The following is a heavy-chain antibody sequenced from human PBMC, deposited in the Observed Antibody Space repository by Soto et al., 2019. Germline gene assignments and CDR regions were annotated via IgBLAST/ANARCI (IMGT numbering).Heavy chain of an antibody. CDR3: ARRRYCGYDCYHKHYYGMDV. CDR2: IITVLGTT. Sequence: QVQLVQSGAELKKTGSSVTVSCRASGATFSSYAVNWVRQAPGRGLEWMGRIITVLGTTDYAQNFKGRVTITAEKSTKTVYMELSSLRSDDTAVYYCARRRYCGYDCYHKHYYGMDVWGQGTTVTVAS. J-gene: IGHJ6*02. V-gene: IGHV1-69*08. CDR1: GATFSSYA. D-gene: IGHD2-21*01.